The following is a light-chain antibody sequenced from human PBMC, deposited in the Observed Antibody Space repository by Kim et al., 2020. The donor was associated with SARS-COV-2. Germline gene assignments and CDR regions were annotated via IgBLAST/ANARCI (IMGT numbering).Light chain of an antibody. CDR3: NSRDSSGNHLRV. V-gene: IGLV3-19*01. CDR2: GKN. CDR1: SLRSYY. Sequence: LGQTVRITCQGHSLRSYYASWYQQKPGQAPVLVIYGKNNRPSGIPDRFSGSSSGNTASLTITGAQAEDEADYYCNSRDSSGNHLRVFGGGTKLTVL. J-gene: IGLJ3*02.